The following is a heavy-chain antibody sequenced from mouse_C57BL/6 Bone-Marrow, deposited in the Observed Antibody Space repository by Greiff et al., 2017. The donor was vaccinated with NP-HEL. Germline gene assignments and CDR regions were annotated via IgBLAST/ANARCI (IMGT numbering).Heavy chain of an antibody. V-gene: IGHV5-12*01. Sequence: EVHLVESGGGLVQPGGSLKLSCAASGFTFSDYYMYWVRQTPEKRLEWVAYISNGGGSTYYPDTVKGRFTISRDNSKNTLYLQMSRLKSEDTAMYYCARHSPLAYWGQGTLVTVSA. CDR1: GFTFSDYY. CDR3: ARHSPLAY. J-gene: IGHJ3*01. CDR2: ISNGGGST.